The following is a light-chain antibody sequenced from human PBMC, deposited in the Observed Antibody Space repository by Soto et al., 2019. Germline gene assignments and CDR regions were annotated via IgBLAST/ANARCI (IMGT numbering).Light chain of an antibody. Sequence: QSVLTQPPSVSGAPGQRVTISCTGSSSNIGAGYDVHWYQQLPGTAPKLLIYGTSNRPSGVPDRFSGSKSGTSASLAITGLEAEDEADYYCQSYDSSLSGSTVFGTGTKLTVL. V-gene: IGLV1-40*01. J-gene: IGLJ1*01. CDR2: GTS. CDR3: QSYDSSLSGSTV. CDR1: SSNIGAGYD.